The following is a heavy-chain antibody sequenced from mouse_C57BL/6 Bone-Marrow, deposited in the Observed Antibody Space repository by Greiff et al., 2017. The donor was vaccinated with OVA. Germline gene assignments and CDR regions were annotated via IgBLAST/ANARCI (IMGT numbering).Heavy chain of an antibody. CDR1: GYAFTNYL. CDR3: ASEGEDMSTDTRHYFDY. CDR2: INPGSGGT. Sequence: QVQLQQSGAELVRPGTSVKVSCKASGYAFTNYLIEWVKQRPGQGLEWIGVINPGSGGTNYNEKFKGKATLTADKSSSTAYMQLSSLTSEDSAVYVCASEGEDMSTDTRHYFDYWGQGTTLTVSS. V-gene: IGHV1-54*01. D-gene: IGHD2-4*01. J-gene: IGHJ2*01.